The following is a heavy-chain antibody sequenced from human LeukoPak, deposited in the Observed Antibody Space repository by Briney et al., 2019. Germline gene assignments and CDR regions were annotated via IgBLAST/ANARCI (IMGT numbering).Heavy chain of an antibody. Sequence: GGSLRLSCAASGLTFSSYGMHWVRQAPGKGLEWVAFIRYDGSNKYYADSVKGRFTISRDNSKNTLYLQMNSLRAEDTAVYYCAKASRITMIVVVHPIDYWGQGTLVTVSS. CDR1: GLTFSSYG. CDR2: IRYDGSNK. V-gene: IGHV3-30*02. D-gene: IGHD3-22*01. J-gene: IGHJ4*02. CDR3: AKASRITMIVVVHPIDY.